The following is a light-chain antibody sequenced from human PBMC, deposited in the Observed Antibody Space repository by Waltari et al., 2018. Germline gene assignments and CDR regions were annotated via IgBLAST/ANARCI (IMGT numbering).Light chain of an antibody. CDR3: QQYNNWPPGT. Sequence: TVVTQSPVTLSVSPGERVTLSCRTTQSIGSSLAWYQQKPGQAPRLLIYHASTRATGIPARFSGSGSETEFTLTISSLQSEDFAVYYCQQYNNWPPGTFGQGTKVEV. V-gene: IGKV3-15*01. J-gene: IGKJ1*01. CDR2: HAS. CDR1: QSIGSS.